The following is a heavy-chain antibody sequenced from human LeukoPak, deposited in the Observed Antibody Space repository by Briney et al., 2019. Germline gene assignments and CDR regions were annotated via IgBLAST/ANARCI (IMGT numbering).Heavy chain of an antibody. CDR2: IKQDGSEK. D-gene: IGHD3-22*01. CDR3: AKDRPNYYESSGPLEGDALDI. J-gene: IGHJ3*02. CDR1: GFTFSSYW. Sequence: PGGSLRLSCAASGFTFSSYWMSWVRQAPGKGLEWVANIKQDGSEKYYVDSVKGRFTISRDNAKNSLYLQMNSLRPEDTALYYCAKDRPNYYESSGPLEGDALDIWGQGTMVIVSS. V-gene: IGHV3-7*01.